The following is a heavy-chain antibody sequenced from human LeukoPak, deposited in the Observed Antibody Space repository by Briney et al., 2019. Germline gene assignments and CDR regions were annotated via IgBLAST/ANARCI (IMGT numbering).Heavy chain of an antibody. J-gene: IGHJ5*02. CDR2: IIPIFGTA. D-gene: IGHD2-15*01. CDR1: GGTFSSYA. CDR3: ARSPPYGSWFDP. V-gene: IGHV1-69*05. Sequence: SVKVSCKASGGTFSSYAISWVRQAPGQGLEWMGGIIPIFGTANYAQKFQGRVTMTRDTSTSTVYMELSSLRSEDTAVYYCARSPPYGSWFDPWGQGTLVTVSS.